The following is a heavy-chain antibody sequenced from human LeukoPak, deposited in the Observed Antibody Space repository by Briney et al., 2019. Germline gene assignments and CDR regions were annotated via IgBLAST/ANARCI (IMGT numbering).Heavy chain of an antibody. V-gene: IGHV1-46*01. CDR3: ARGSGAKGRGCSYDAFDI. CDR1: GYTFTSYY. J-gene: IGHJ3*02. D-gene: IGHD5-18*01. Sequence: ASVKVSCKASGYTFTSYYMHWVRQAPGQGLEWMGIINPSGGSTSYAQKFQGRVTMTSDTSTTTVNMELSSLRSEDSAVYYCARGSGAKGRGCSYDAFDIWGQGTMVTVSS. CDR2: INPSGGST.